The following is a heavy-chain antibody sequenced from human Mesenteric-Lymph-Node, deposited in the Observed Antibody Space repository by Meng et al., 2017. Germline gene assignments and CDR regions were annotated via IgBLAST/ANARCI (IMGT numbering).Heavy chain of an antibody. V-gene: IGHV2-5*02. CDR2: IYWDDDK. CDR3: AHRQSVTGFDY. CDR1: GFSLSTSGVG. D-gene: IGHD4-11*01. Sequence: QITFKETGSALVQPTQTLTLTCTFSGFSLSTSGVGVGWIRQPPGKALEWLALIYWDDDKRYSPSLKSRLTITKDTSKNQVVLTMTNMDPVDTATYYCAHRQSVTGFDYWGQGTLVTVSS. J-gene: IGHJ4*02.